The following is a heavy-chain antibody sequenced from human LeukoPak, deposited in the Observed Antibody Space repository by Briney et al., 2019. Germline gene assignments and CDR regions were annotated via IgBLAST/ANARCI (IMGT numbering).Heavy chain of an antibody. Sequence: SETLSLTCAVSGYSISSGYYWGWLRQPPGEGLEWIGSIYHSGSTYYNPSLKSRVTISVDTSKNQFSLKLSSVTAADTAVYYCARGLDPGIAAAPIDYWGQGTLVTVSS. V-gene: IGHV4-38-2*01. CDR2: IYHSGST. D-gene: IGHD6-13*01. CDR1: GYSISSGYY. CDR3: ARGLDPGIAAAPIDY. J-gene: IGHJ4*02.